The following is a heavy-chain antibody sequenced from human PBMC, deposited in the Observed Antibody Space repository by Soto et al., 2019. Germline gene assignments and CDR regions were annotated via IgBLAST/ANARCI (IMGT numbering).Heavy chain of an antibody. CDR2: ISAYNGNT. J-gene: IGHJ4*02. Sequence: QVQLVQSGAEVKKPGASVKVSCKASGYTCTSYGISCVRQAPGPGLEWMGWISAYNGNTNYAQKLQGRVTMTTDTSTSTAYMEARSLRSDDTAVYYCARGENVEYFDSSVYWGPGTLVTFS. CDR3: ARGENVEYFDSSVY. CDR1: GYTCTSYG. V-gene: IGHV1-18*01. D-gene: IGHD6-25*01.